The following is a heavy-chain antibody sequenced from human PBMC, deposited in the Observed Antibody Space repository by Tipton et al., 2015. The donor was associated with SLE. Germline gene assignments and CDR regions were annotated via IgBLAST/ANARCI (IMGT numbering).Heavy chain of an antibody. CDR2: IGGSGETT. Sequence: SLRLSCAASGFTFSTYSITWVRQAPGKGLEWVSAIGGSGETTHYADSVKGRFTISRDNSKNTLYLQMNSLTVEDTALYYCVRGILGDPVAFDMWGQGTMAFVSS. D-gene: IGHD2/OR15-2a*01. V-gene: IGHV3-23*01. J-gene: IGHJ3*02. CDR1: GFTFSTYS. CDR3: VRGILGDPVAFDM.